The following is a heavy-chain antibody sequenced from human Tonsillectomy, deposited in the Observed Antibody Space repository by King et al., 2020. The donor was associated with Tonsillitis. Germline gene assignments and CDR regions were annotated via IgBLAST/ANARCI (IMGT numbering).Heavy chain of an antibody. CDR2: IYHSGST. CDR1: GGGGSISNPNW. V-gene: IGHV4-4*02. Sequence: LQLQESGPRLVKPSGTLSLTCTISGGGGSISNPNWWTWVRQPPGKGLEWIGEIYHSGSTNYSPSLESRVTISADKSKKPFSLRLSSVTAADTAVYYCSRLRVLEGYYYYGLDVWGQGTTVNVSS. J-gene: IGHJ6*02. CDR3: SRLRVLEGYYYYGLDV. D-gene: IGHD2/OR15-2a*01.